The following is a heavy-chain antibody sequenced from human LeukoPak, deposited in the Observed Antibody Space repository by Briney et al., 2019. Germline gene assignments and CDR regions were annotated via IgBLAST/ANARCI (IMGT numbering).Heavy chain of an antibody. J-gene: IGHJ3*02. V-gene: IGHV4-34*01. CDR2: INHSGST. Sequence: SETLSLTCAVYGGSFSGYYWSWVRQPPGKGLEWIGEINHSGSTNYTPSLKSRVTISVDTSKNQFSLKLSSVTAADTAVYYCATIQRDHAFDIWGQGTMVTVSS. D-gene: IGHD6-25*01. CDR1: GGSFSGYY. CDR3: ATIQRDHAFDI.